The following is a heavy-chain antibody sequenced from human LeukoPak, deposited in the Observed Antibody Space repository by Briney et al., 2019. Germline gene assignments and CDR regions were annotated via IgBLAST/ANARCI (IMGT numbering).Heavy chain of an antibody. Sequence: SETLSLTGAVFGGSFRRYYWSWIRQPPGKGLEGIGEINHRGSTNNNPSLKSRVTIPVDTSKNQFSLKLSSATAAGTAVYYCARRVSSSGWYSDDKKDISDWFDPWGQGTLVT. V-gene: IGHV4-34*01. D-gene: IGHD6-19*01. CDR1: GGSFRRYY. J-gene: IGHJ5*02. CDR2: INHRGST. CDR3: ARRVSSSGWYSDDKKDISDWFDP.